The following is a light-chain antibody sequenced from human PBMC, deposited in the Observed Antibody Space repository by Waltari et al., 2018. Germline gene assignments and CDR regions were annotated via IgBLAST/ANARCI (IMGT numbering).Light chain of an antibody. CDR2: DAS. J-gene: IGKJ2*01. CDR1: QSVSSY. Sequence: ELVLTQSPATLSLSPGERAPLSCRASQSVSSYLAWYQPTPGQAPRLLIYDASNRATGIPARFSGSGSGTDFTLTISSLEPEDFAVYYCQQRSNWPRTFGQGTKLEIK. V-gene: IGKV3-11*01. CDR3: QQRSNWPRT.